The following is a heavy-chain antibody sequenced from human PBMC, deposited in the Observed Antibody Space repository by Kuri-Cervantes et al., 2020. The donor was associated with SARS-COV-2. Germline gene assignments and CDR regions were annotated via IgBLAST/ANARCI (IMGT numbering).Heavy chain of an antibody. V-gene: IGHV3-33*08. D-gene: IGHD6-19*01. CDR3: ARIPYPKGAVAGTSDY. Sequence: GESLKISCAGSGITFSTFWMHWVRQAPGKGLEWVAVIWYDGSNKYYADSVKGRFTISRDNSKNTLYLQVNSLRAEDTAVYYCARIPYPKGAVAGTSDYWGQGTLVTVSS. CDR2: IWYDGSNK. J-gene: IGHJ4*02. CDR1: GITFSTFW.